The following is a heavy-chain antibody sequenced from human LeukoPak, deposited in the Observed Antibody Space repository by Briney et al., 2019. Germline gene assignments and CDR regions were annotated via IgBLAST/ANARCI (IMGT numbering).Heavy chain of an antibody. CDR2: IIPILGIA. Sequence: SVKVSCKASGGTFSSYAISWVRQAPGQGLEWMGRIIPILGIANYAQKFQGRVTITADNSTSTAYMELSSLRSEDTAVYYWARSPNPTSSNLGGRFDSWGQGTLVTVSS. V-gene: IGHV1-69*04. CDR3: ARSPNPTSSNLGGRFDS. CDR1: GGTFSSYA. D-gene: IGHD2-2*01. J-gene: IGHJ5*01.